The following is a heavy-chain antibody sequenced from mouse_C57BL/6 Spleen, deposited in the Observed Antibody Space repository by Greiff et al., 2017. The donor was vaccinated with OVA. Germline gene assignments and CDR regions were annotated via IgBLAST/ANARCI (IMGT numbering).Heavy chain of an antibody. CDR2: IYPGSGST. D-gene: IGHD1-1*01. J-gene: IGHJ4*01. CDR1: GYTFTSYW. Sequence: QVQLQQPGAELVKPGASVKMSCKASGYTFTSYWITWVKQRPGQGLEWIGDIYPGSGSTNYNEKFKSKATLTVDTSSSTAYMQLSSLTSEDSAVYYCARWEDYVGYAMDYWGQGTSVTVSS. CDR3: ARWEDYVGYAMDY. V-gene: IGHV1-55*01.